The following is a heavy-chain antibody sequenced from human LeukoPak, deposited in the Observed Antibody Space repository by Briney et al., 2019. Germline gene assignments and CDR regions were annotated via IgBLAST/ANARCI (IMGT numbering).Heavy chain of an antibody. CDR2: ISYDGSNK. CDR3: ARETSYPYGMDV. D-gene: IGHD1-26*01. CDR1: GFTFSSYA. J-gene: IGHJ6*02. Sequence: GRSLRLSCAASGFTFSSYAMHWVRQAPGKGLEWVAVISYDGSNKYYADSVKGRFTISRDNSKNTLYLQMNSLRAEDTAVYYCARETSYPYGMDVWGQGTTVTVSS. V-gene: IGHV3-30*04.